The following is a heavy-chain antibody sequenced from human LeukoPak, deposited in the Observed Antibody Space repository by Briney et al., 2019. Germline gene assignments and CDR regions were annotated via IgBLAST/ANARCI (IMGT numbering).Heavy chain of an antibody. V-gene: IGHV4-59*12. D-gene: IGHD3-10*01. CDR2: MYYSGST. CDR3: ARGGSGYYGSGSYYKS. Sequence: PSETLSLTCTVSGGSISSYYCSWIRQPPGKGLEWIGYMYYSGSTNYNPSLKSRVTISVDMSKNQFSLRLSSLTAADTAVYYCARGGSGYYGSGSYYKSWGQGTLVTVSS. J-gene: IGHJ5*02. CDR1: GGSISSYY.